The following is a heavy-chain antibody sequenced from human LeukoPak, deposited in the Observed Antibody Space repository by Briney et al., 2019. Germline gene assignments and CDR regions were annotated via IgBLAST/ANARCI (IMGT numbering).Heavy chain of an antibody. CDR3: ARGDDYGDYFYFDY. V-gene: IGHV3-64*01. J-gene: IGHJ4*02. Sequence: GGSLRLSCAASGFTFSSYAMHWVRQAPGKGLEYVSAISSNGGSTYYANSVKGRFTISRDNSKNTLYLQMGSLRAEDMGVYYCARGDDYGDYFYFDYWGQGTLVTVSS. CDR1: GFTFSSYA. CDR2: ISSNGGST. D-gene: IGHD4-17*01.